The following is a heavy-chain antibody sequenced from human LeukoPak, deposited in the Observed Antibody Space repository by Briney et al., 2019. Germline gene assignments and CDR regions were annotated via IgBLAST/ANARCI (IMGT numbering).Heavy chain of an antibody. D-gene: IGHD3-3*01. Sequence: GGSLRLSCAASGFTFSSYAMSWVRQAPGKGLEWVSAISSSGGSTSYADSVKGRFTISRDNSKNTLYLQMNSLRAEDTAVYYCAKDGGHPQGGVVIFAHFDYWGQGTLVTVSS. J-gene: IGHJ4*02. CDR3: AKDGGHPQGGVVIFAHFDY. CDR2: ISSSGGST. CDR1: GFTFSSYA. V-gene: IGHV3-23*01.